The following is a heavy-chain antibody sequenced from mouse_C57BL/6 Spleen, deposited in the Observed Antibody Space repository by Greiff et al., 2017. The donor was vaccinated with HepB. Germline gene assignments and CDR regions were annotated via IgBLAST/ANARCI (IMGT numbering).Heavy chain of an antibody. D-gene: IGHD1-1*01. Sequence: EAGGVDFSRYWMSWVRRAPGKGLEWIGEINPDSSTINYAPSLKDKFIISRDNAKNTLYLQMSKVRSEDTALYYCARPPIYYYGSGYFDVWGTGTTVTVSS. CDR2: INPDSSTI. CDR1: GVDFSRYW. J-gene: IGHJ1*03. CDR3: ARPPIYYYGSGYFDV. V-gene: IGHV4-1*01.